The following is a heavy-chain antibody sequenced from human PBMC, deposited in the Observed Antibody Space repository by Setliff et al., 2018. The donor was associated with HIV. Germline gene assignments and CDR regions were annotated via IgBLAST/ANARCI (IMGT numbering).Heavy chain of an antibody. Sequence: PSETLSLTCAVSGYSISSRYYWGWIRQPPGKGLEWIGLIYYTGIPTYNTSLKSRVTMSVDRSKNQFSLRLTSVTAADTAMYYCARVARVHPFDPWGQGTLVTVSS. J-gene: IGHJ5*02. CDR2: IYYTGIP. CDR1: GYSISSRYY. V-gene: IGHV4-28*03. CDR3: ARVARVHPFDP.